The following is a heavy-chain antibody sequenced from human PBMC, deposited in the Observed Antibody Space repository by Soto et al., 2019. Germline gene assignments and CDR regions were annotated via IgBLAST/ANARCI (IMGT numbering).Heavy chain of an antibody. V-gene: IGHV1-69*08. CDR1: VTIFSSYT. Sequence: QVQLVQSGAEVKKPGSSVRVSCKASVTIFSSYTISWVRQAPGQGLEWMGRIIPILGETNSAQKFKGRVTVTADKSTNTAYMQLNSLRLEDTAVDYCARGLEGRMDDWGQGTTVTVSS. CDR3: ARGLEGRMDD. CDR2: IIPILGET. J-gene: IGHJ6*02.